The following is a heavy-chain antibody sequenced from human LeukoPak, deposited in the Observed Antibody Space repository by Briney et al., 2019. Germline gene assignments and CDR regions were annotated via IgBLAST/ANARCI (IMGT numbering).Heavy chain of an antibody. CDR2: ISAYNGYT. D-gene: IGHD3-10*01. Sequence: ASVKVSCKASGYTFTSYGISWVRQAPGQGLEWVGCISAYNGYTNYAQTLPGRGTMTNDTSTSTAYMELRSLKPDDTGVYGCARDQSAWTYYGSGRWWFAPWGQGTRIIVSS. CDR3: ARDQSAWTYYGSGRWWFAP. J-gene: IGHJ5*02. V-gene: IGHV1-18*04. CDR1: GYTFTSYG.